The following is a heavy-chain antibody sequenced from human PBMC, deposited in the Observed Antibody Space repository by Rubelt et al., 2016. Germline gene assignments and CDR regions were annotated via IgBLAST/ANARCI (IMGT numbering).Heavy chain of an antibody. V-gene: IGHV3-7*01. D-gene: IGHD3-10*01. CDR2: INQADSAT. CDR3: ARASGHYDY. CDR1: GFTFSSYN. Sequence: VKLEESGGGVVQPGRSLRVSCAASGFTFSSYNMHWVRQAPGKGLEWVATINQADSATYYVDSVKGRFTISRDNAKNSLYLQMNSLRAEDTAVYYCARASGHYDYWGQGTPVTVSS. J-gene: IGHJ4*02.